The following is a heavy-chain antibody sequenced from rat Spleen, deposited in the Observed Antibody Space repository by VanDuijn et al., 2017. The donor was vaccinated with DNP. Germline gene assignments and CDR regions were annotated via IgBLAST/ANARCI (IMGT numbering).Heavy chain of an antibody. D-gene: IGHD1-7*01. V-gene: IGHV5-20*01. CDR3: TTMGNY. Sequence: EVQLVESGGGLVQPGRSLKLSCAASGFTFSDYAMAWVRQAPTKGLEWVASISYDGGSTYYPDSVRGRFTISRDNAKSTLYLQMDSLGSEDTATYYCTTMGNYWGQGVMVTVSS. CDR2: ISYDGGST. J-gene: IGHJ2*01. CDR1: GFTFSDYA.